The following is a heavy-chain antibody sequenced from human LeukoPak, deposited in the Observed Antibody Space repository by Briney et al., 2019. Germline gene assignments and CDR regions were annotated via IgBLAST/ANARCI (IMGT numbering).Heavy chain of an antibody. V-gene: IGHV4-59*01. Sequence: PSETLFLTCTVSGGSISPYYWSWIRQPPGKGLDWLGYIYYSGNTDYNPSLKSRVAISVDTSKNQFSLKLSSVTAADTAVYYCARSTGSTMFIDYWGQGTLVTVSS. J-gene: IGHJ4*02. D-gene: IGHD3-10*02. CDR1: GGSISPYY. CDR2: IYYSGNT. CDR3: ARSTGSTMFIDY.